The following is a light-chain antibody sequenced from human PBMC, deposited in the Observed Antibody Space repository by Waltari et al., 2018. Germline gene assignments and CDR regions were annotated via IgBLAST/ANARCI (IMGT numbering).Light chain of an antibody. J-gene: IGKJ4*01. V-gene: IGKV2D-29*01. Sequence: VMTQSPPSLSVSPGQPASISCKSSQSLLHSDGKSYLCWYVQKPGQPLQLLIYEASNRFSGVPERFSGSGSGTLFTLKISRVEAEDVGIYYCMQRIQTPVTFGGGTKVEIK. CDR3: MQRIQTPVT. CDR2: EAS. CDR1: QSLLHSDGKSY.